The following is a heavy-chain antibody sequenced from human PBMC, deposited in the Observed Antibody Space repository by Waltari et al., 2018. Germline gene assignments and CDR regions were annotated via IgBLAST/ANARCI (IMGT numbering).Heavy chain of an antibody. D-gene: IGHD6-13*01. Sequence: EVQLVQSGAEVKKPGESLKISCKGSGYSFTSYWIGWVRQMPGKGLEWVGVSYPCDSATRYGPSLPVQGTISADQSISTAYLQWSSLKASDTAMYYCDRLLTGGSSSPSWFDPWGQGTLVTVSS. CDR1: GYSFTSYW. CDR3: DRLLTGGSSSPSWFDP. CDR2: SYPCDSAT. J-gene: IGHJ5*02. V-gene: IGHV5-51*03.